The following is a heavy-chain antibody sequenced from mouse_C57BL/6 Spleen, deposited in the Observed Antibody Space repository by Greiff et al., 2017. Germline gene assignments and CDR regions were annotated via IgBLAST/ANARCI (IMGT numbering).Heavy chain of an antibody. D-gene: IGHD4-1*01. CDR1: GFTFSDYG. Sequence: EVQRVESGGGLVKPGGSQKLSCAASGFTFSDYGMHWVRQAPVKGLEWVAYIRSGSSTIYYADTVKGRFTISRDNAKNTLFLQMTSLRSEDTAMYYCARRTGRGYWYFDVWGTGTTVTVSS. CDR2: IRSGSSTI. V-gene: IGHV5-17*01. CDR3: ARRTGRGYWYFDV. J-gene: IGHJ1*03.